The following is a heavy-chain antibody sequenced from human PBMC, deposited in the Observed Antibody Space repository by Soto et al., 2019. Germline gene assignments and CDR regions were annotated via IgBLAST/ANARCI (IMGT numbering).Heavy chain of an antibody. CDR2: IYGGGDT. CDR3: ARPKNYYDPLT. V-gene: IGHV3-53*01. D-gene: IGHD3-22*01. Sequence: EVQLVESGGGLIQPGGSLRLSCTTSGFTVSSNYMSWVRQAPGKGLEWVSVIYGGGDTYYADSVKGRFTISRDNSKNTLYLQMNSLRTEDTAVYYCARPKNYYDPLTWGQGTLVTVSS. CDR1: GFTVSSNY. J-gene: IGHJ5*02.